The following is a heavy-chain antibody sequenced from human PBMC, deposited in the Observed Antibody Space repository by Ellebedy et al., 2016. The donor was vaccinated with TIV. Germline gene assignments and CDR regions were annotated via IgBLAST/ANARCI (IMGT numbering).Heavy chain of an antibody. CDR2: IFYDGTEK. Sequence: GESLKISCESSGFPFSSFGIHWVRQASGKGLEWVAVIFYDGTEKYYADSVRGRFTISRDNSKNTLDLQMNSLRVEDTAVYFCVREQGMDTGTFDYWGQGTRVTVSS. D-gene: IGHD1-1*01. CDR3: VREQGMDTGTFDY. J-gene: IGHJ4*02. V-gene: IGHV3-33*01. CDR1: GFPFSSFG.